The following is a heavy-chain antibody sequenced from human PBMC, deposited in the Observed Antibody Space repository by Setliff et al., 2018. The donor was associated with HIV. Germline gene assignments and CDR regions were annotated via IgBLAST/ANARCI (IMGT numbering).Heavy chain of an antibody. CDR1: GFTFNNFG. CDR2: IWSDGSRI. CDR3: ARAFSGYYFDY. Sequence: PGGSLRLSCAASGFTFNNFGMHWVRQAPGKGLEWVALIWSDGSRIEYADSVKGRFTISRDNAKKSLYLQMNSLRADDTAVYYCARAFSGYYFDYWGQGTLVTVSS. J-gene: IGHJ4*02. D-gene: IGHD3-3*01. V-gene: IGHV3-33*01.